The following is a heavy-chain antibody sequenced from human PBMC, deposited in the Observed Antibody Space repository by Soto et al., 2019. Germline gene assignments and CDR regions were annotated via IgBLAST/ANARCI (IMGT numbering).Heavy chain of an antibody. CDR1: GFTFSSYG. D-gene: IGHD2-21*02. Sequence: QVQLVESGGGVVQPGRSLRLSCAASGFTFSSYGMHWVRQAPGKGLEWVAVISYDGSNKHYADSVKGRFTISRDNSKNTLYLQMNSLRAEDTAVYYCAKDSRIVVVTAPYDYWGQGTLVTVSS. CDR3: AKDSRIVVVTAPYDY. V-gene: IGHV3-30*18. CDR2: ISYDGSNK. J-gene: IGHJ4*02.